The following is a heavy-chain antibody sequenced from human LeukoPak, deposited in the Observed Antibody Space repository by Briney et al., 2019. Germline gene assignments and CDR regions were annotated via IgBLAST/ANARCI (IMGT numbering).Heavy chain of an antibody. CDR2: IYPGDSDT. D-gene: IGHD3-16*02. V-gene: IGHV5-51*01. CDR1: GYRFTSYW. J-gene: IGHJ4*02. CDR3: ARPLKKLSGQVHY. Sequence: GESLKISCKGSGYRFTSYWIGWVRQMPGKGLEWMGIIYPGDSDTRYSPSFQGQVTISADKSISTAYLQWSSLKASDTAMYYCARPLKKLSGQVHYWGQGTLVTVSS.